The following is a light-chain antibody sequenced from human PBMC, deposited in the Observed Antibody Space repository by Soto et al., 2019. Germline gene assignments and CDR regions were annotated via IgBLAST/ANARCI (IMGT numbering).Light chain of an antibody. CDR3: QNYDGY. CDR2: EAS. J-gene: IGKJ3*01. Sequence: DLQMTQSPSTLSASIGDRVTITCRASYSIEKWVIWYQQKPGKAPRVLIYEASILEGGVPSRFIGSGFGTEFTLTISSLHPEDSATYYCQNYDGYFGPGTKVDFK. V-gene: IGKV1-5*01. CDR1: YSIEKW.